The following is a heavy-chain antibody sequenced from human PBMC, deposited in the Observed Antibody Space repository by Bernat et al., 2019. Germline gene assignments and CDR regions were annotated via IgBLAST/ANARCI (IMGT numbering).Heavy chain of an antibody. J-gene: IGHJ6*02. D-gene: IGHD2-2*02. CDR1: GFTVSSNY. Sequence: EVQLVESGGGLIQPGGSLRLSCAASGFTVSSNYMSWVRQAPGKGLEWVSVIYSGGSTYYADSVKGRLTISRDNSKNTLYLQMNSLRAEDTAVYYCARGLVPAAISPYYYGMDVWGQGTTVTVSS. V-gene: IGHV3-53*01. CDR2: IYSGGST. CDR3: ARGLVPAAISPYYYGMDV.